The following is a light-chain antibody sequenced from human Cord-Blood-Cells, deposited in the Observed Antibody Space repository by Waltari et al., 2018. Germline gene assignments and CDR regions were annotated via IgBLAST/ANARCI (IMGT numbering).Light chain of an antibody. CDR2: DVS. J-gene: IGLJ1*01. Sequence: QSALTQPRSVSGSPGQSVTISCTGTSSDVGGYNYVSWYPQHPGKAPKPMIYDVSKRPAGVPDRFFGSKSGNPASLTISGLQAEDEADYYCCSYAGSYTYVFGTGTKVTVL. V-gene: IGLV2-11*01. CDR3: CSYAGSYTYV. CDR1: SSDVGGYNY.